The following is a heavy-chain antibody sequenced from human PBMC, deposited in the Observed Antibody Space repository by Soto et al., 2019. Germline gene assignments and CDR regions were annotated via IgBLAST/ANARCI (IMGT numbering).Heavy chain of an antibody. J-gene: IGHJ4*02. Sequence: QVQLQESGPGLVKPSGTLSLTCAVSSGSISSNNWWSWVRQPPGKGLEWIGEIYHSGNTNYNPSRKSRVTRGVDKSKNHFSLKLSSVTAADTAVYYCARGRITIFGVVMSFDYWGQGTLVTVSS. D-gene: IGHD3-3*01. V-gene: IGHV4-4*02. CDR2: IYHSGNT. CDR1: SGSISSNNW. CDR3: ARGRITIFGVVMSFDY.